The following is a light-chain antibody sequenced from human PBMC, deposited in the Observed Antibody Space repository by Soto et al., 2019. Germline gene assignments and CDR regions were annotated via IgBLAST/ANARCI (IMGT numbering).Light chain of an antibody. Sequence: QSVLTQPPSASGSPGQSVTISCTGSSSDVGGYNYVYWYQQHPGKAPKLMIYEVIKRPSGVPYRFSGSKSGNTASLTVSGLQAEDEAYYYCSSYGGSNNYVLGTGTKLTVL. CDR1: SSDVGGYNY. V-gene: IGLV2-8*01. CDR2: EVI. J-gene: IGLJ1*01. CDR3: SSYGGSNNYV.